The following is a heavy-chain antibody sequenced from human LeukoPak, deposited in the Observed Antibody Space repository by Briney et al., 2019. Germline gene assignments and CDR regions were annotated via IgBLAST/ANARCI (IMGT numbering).Heavy chain of an antibody. D-gene: IGHD3-3*01. CDR1: GYTFTSYY. V-gene: IGHV1-46*01. Sequence: GASVKVSCKASGYTFTSYYMHWVRQAPGQGLEWMGIISPSGGSTSYAQKFQGRVTMTRDTSTSTVYMELSSLRSEDTAVYYCARCKYYDFWSGTGAPFDYWGQGTLVTVSS. J-gene: IGHJ4*02. CDR2: ISPSGGST. CDR3: ARCKYYDFWSGTGAPFDY.